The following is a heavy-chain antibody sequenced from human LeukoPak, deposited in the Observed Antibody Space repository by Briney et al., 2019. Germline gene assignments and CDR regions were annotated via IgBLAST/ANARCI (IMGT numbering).Heavy chain of an antibody. CDR1: GHTLTGYY. Sequence: ASVKVSCKASGHTLTGYYMHWVRQAPGQGLEWMGWINPNSGGTNYAQNFQGRVTMTRDTSITTAYMELSRLRSDDTAVYYCAGDGFDIWGQGTMVTVSS. CDR2: INPNSGGT. V-gene: IGHV1-2*02. CDR3: AGDGFDI. J-gene: IGHJ3*02.